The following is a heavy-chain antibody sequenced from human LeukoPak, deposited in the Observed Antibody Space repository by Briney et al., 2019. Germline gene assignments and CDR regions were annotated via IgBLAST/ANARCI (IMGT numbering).Heavy chain of an antibody. CDR2: ISYDGTNK. Sequence: GGSLRLSCAASGFTFSSYAIHWVRQAPGKGLEWVAIISYDGTNKYYADSVRGRFTISRDDSKNTLYLQMNSLRAEDTAVYYCARDFGWLSGFDNWGQGTLVTVSS. CDR3: ARDFGWLSGFDN. CDR1: GFTFSSYA. J-gene: IGHJ4*02. V-gene: IGHV3-30-3*01. D-gene: IGHD3-9*01.